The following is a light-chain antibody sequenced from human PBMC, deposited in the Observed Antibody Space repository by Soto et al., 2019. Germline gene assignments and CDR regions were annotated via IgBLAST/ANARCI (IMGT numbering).Light chain of an antibody. Sequence: IVSTQSPGPLSLPPGARTTLSCRASQSISRYLAWYQQKPGQGPRLVIYGASSRATGTPDRCSGSGAGTDFTLTINRLQNEDVALYYGQQYGSSTITFGQGTRLEIK. CDR2: GAS. CDR3: QQYGSSTIT. CDR1: QSISRY. J-gene: IGKJ5*01. V-gene: IGKV3-20*01.